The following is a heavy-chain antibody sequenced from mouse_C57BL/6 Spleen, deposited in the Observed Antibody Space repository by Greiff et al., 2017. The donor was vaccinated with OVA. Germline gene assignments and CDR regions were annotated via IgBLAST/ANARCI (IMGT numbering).Heavy chain of an antibody. J-gene: IGHJ2*01. CDR3: ARRQASYYFDY. Sequence: QVQLQQPGAELVKPGASVKLSCKASGYTFTSYWMHWVKQGPGQGLEWIGMIHPNSGSTNYNETFKSKATLTVDKSSSTAYMQRSSLTSEDAAVYYCARRQASYYFDYWGKGTTLTVSS. V-gene: IGHV1-64*01. D-gene: IGHD3-2*02. CDR2: IHPNSGST. CDR1: GYTFTSYW.